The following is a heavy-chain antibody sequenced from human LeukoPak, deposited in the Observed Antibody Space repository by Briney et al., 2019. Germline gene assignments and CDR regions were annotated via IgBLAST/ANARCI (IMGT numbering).Heavy chain of an antibody. CDR3: ARVNPNSSGYYWDGFDI. D-gene: IGHD3-22*01. CDR1: SGSITTYY. J-gene: IGHJ3*02. CDR2: IYYSGST. Sequence: PSETLSLTCTVSSGSITTYYWSWIRQPPGKGLEWIGYIYYSGSTNYNPSLKSRVTISVDTSKNQFSLKLSSVTAADTAVYYCARVNPNSSGYYWDGFDIWGQGTMVTVSS. V-gene: IGHV4-59*01.